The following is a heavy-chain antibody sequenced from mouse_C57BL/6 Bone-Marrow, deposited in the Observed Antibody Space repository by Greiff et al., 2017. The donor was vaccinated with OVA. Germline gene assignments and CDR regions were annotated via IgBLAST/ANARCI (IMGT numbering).Heavy chain of an antibody. CDR3: ARHYYSNYYAWFAY. CDR1: GYTFTSYW. CDR2: IHPNSGST. D-gene: IGHD2-5*01. V-gene: IGHV1-64*01. Sequence: QVQLQQPGAELVKPGASVKLSCTASGYTFTSYWMHWVKQRPGQGLEWIGMIHPNSGSTNYNEKFKSKATLTVDKSSSTAYMQLSSLTSEDSAVYYCARHYYSNYYAWFAYWGQGTLVTVSA. J-gene: IGHJ3*01.